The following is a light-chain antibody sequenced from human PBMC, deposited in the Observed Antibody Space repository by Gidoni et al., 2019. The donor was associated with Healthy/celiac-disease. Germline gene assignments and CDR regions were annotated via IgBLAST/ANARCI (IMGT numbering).Light chain of an antibody. J-gene: IGKJ2*01. CDR3: QQYNNWSYT. CDR2: GAS. V-gene: IGKV3-15*01. Sequence: EIVMMPSPATLSVSPGERATLSCRASQSVSSNLAWYQQKPGQAPRLLIYGASTRATGIPARFSGSGSGTEFTLTISSLQSEDFAVYYCQQYNNWSYTFGQGTKLEIK. CDR1: QSVSSN.